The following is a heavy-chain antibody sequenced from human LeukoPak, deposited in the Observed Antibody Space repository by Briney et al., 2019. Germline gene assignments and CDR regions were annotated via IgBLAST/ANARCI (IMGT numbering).Heavy chain of an antibody. D-gene: IGHD6-13*01. CDR2: INHSGST. CDR1: GGSFSGYY. V-gene: IGHV4-34*01. CDR3: ARQKGSSWYAAYSDY. J-gene: IGHJ4*02. Sequence: SETLSLTCAVYGGSFSGYYASWIRQSPGKGLEWIGEINHSGSTNYNPSLKSRVTISVDTSKNQFSLKLNSVTAADTSVYYCARQKGSSWYAAYSDYWGQGTLVTVSS.